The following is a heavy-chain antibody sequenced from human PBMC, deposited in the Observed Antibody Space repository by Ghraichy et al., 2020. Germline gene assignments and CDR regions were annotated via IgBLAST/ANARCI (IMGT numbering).Heavy chain of an antibody. Sequence: GESLNISCVASGFTFSSYVMYWVRQAPGKGLEWVAVISHDGSKTYYADSVKGRFTISRDNSKNTLYMEMSSLRAEDTAVYFCARDRDIVVVVAGTPYYYYYGMDFWGQGTTVTVSS. CDR1: GFTFSSYV. CDR2: ISHDGSKT. CDR3: ARDRDIVVVVAGTPYYYYYGMDF. J-gene: IGHJ6*02. D-gene: IGHD2-15*01. V-gene: IGHV3-30-3*01.